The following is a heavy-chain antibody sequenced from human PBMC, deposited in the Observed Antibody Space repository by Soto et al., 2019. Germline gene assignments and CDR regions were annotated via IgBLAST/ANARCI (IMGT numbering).Heavy chain of an antibody. CDR1: GFTFNTYA. CDR2: ISGDGAVT. Sequence: GGSLRLSCAASGFTFNTYAMTWVRQAPGKGLEWVSSISGDGAVTFHADSVKGRFTISRDNSKSKLFLQMNSLSDEDTAIYYCATILASSATGYWGQGTLVTVSS. CDR3: ATILASSATGY. D-gene: IGHD2-15*01. J-gene: IGHJ4*02. V-gene: IGHV3-23*01.